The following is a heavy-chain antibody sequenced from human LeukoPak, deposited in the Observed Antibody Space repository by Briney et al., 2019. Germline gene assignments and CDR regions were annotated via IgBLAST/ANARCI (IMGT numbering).Heavy chain of an antibody. J-gene: IGHJ4*02. Sequence: PSETLSLTCAVSGFSFRTGYYWVWIRQPPGKGLEWIGSVYHSGSTYYSPSLKSRVTISVDTAKNQFSLKLTSVTAADTAVYYCARVGRGYYRNPFDYWGQGILVTVSS. CDR2: VYHSGST. D-gene: IGHD3-22*01. CDR1: GFSFRTGYY. CDR3: ARVGRGYYRNPFDY. V-gene: IGHV4-38-2*01.